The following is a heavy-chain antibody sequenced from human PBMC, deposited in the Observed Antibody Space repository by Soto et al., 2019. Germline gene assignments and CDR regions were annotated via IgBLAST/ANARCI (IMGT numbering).Heavy chain of an antibody. CDR2: VYSDGRI. V-gene: IGHV3-53*01. J-gene: IGHJ4*02. CDR1: GFVVSSNY. Sequence: HPGGSLRLSCETSGFVVSSNYMSWVRQAPGKGLDWVSVVYSDGRIHYADSVKGRFIISRDNSKNTLYLQMNSLRVEDTAVYYCNWNNGYFDYWGQGTLVTV. CDR3: NWNNGYFDY. D-gene: IGHD1-1*01.